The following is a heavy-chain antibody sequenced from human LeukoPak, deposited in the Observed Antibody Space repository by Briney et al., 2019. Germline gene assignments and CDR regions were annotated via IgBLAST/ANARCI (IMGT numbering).Heavy chain of an antibody. J-gene: IGHJ5*02. V-gene: IGHV5-51*01. CDR1: GYSFTSYW. Sequence: GESLKISCKGSGYSFTSYWIGWVRQMPGKGLEWMGIIYPGDSDTRYSPSFQGQVTISADKSISTAYLQWSSLKASDTAMYYCARSPTYYDILTGYHNWFDPWGQGTLVTVSS. CDR3: ARSPTYYDILTGYHNWFDP. CDR2: IYPGDSDT. D-gene: IGHD3-9*01.